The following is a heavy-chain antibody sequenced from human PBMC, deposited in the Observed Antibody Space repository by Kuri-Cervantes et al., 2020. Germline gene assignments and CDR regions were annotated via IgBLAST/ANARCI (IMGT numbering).Heavy chain of an antibody. Sequence: SEILSFTCTVSGGSVRSDSYYWSWIRQPPGKGLEWIGSIYHGGSTYYNPSLKSRVTISADTSKNQLSLKLNSVTAADTAIYYCAKDSDDGWDYNTVDIWGQGTMVTVSS. CDR1: GGSVRSDSYY. D-gene: IGHD4-11*01. CDR3: AKDSDDGWDYNTVDI. J-gene: IGHJ3*02. V-gene: IGHV4-39*07. CDR2: IYHGGST.